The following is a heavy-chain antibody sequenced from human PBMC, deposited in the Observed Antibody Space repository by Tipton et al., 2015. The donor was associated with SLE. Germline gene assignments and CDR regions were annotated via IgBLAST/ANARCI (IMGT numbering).Heavy chain of an antibody. J-gene: IGHJ5*02. CDR1: GYSISSGYY. D-gene: IGHD3-3*01. V-gene: IGHV4-61*01. Sequence: LRLSCAVSGYSISSGYYWGWIRQPPEKGLQWIAYIDYNGYANHNPSLKSRVTISVDTSKTQVSLKLTSVTAADTAVYYCARLEDPFGIFGVPKGWFDPWGQGTLVTVSS. CDR2: IDYNGYA. CDR3: ARLEDPFGIFGVPKGWFDP.